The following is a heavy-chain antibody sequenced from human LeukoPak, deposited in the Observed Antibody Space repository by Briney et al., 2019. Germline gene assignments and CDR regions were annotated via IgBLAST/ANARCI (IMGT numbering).Heavy chain of an antibody. CDR3: ARNAGNSDVDY. D-gene: IGHD4-23*01. J-gene: IGHJ4*02. CDR2: IYHSGST. CDR1: GGSITSSNW. Sequence: SETLSLTCAVSGGSITSSNWWTWVRQPPGKGLEWIGEIYHSGSTNYNPSLKRRVTISVDKSNNQFSLKLNSVTAADTAVYYCARNAGNSDVDYWGQGTLVTVSS. V-gene: IGHV4-4*02.